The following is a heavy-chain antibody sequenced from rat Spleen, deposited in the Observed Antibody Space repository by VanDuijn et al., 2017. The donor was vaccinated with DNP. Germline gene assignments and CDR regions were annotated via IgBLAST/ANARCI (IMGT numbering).Heavy chain of an antibody. D-gene: IGHD4-1*01. CDR2: ISPSGGGT. CDR1: GITFTNSG. J-gene: IGHJ4*01. V-gene: IGHV5-19*01. Sequence: EVQLVESGGGLVQPGRSLKISCVASGITFTNSGMHWIRQAPTKGLEWVTSISPSGGGTYYPDSVKGRFTISRDNAKSSLYLQMNSLKSEDTATYYCAKDRTGGFAMDAWGQGTSVTVSS. CDR3: AKDRTGGFAMDA.